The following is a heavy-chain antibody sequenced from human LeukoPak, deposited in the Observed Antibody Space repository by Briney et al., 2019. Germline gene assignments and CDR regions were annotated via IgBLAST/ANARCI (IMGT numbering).Heavy chain of an antibody. D-gene: IGHD7-27*01. CDR1: GFTFSSYI. J-gene: IGHJ3*02. Sequence: GGSLRLSCAASGFTFSSYIMNWVRQAPGKGLEWISYIHSSSSSTYYADSVKGRFTTSRDNAKNSLYLQMNSLRDEDTAVYYCARDRLGAGSFDIWGQGTMVTVSS. CDR2: IHSSSSST. V-gene: IGHV3-48*02. CDR3: ARDRLGAGSFDI.